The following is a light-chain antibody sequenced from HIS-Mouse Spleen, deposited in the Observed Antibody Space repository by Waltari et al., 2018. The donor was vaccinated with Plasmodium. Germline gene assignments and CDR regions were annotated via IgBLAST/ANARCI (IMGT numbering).Light chain of an antibody. Sequence: EIVMTQSPATLSVSPWERATLSCRASQGVSSNLAWYQQKPGQAPRLLINGASTRATGIPARFSGSGSGTEFTLTISSLQSEDFAVYYCQQYNNWSFTFGPGTKVDIK. J-gene: IGKJ3*01. CDR2: GAS. CDR1: QGVSSN. CDR3: QQYNNWSFT. V-gene: IGKV3-15*01.